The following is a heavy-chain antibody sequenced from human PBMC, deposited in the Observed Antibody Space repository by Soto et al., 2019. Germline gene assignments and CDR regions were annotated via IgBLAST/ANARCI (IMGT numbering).Heavy chain of an antibody. CDR1: GYTFTGYY. CDR2: INPNSGGT. Sequence: ALVKVSCKAAGYTFTGYYMDWVRLAPGQGLEWMGWINPNSGGTNYAQKFQGRVTMTRDTSISTAYMELSRLRSDDTAVYYCARGGYSSGWYVPRYGMDVWGQGTTVTVSS. J-gene: IGHJ6*02. V-gene: IGHV1-2*02. D-gene: IGHD6-19*01. CDR3: ARGGYSSGWYVPRYGMDV.